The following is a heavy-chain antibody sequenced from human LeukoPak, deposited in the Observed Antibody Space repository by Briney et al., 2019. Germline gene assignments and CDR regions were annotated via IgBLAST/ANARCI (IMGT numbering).Heavy chain of an antibody. V-gene: IGHV4-4*07. D-gene: IGHD1-7*01. J-gene: IGHJ3*02. CDR3: ARIITGTTTAFDI. CDR1: GGSISGYY. Sequence: SETLSLTCTVSGGSISGYYWSWIRQPAGKGLEWIGRIYTRGSTHYNPSIKSRGTMSVDTTKNQFSLKLSSVTAADTAIYYCARIITGTTTAFDIWGRGTMVTVSS. CDR2: IYTRGST.